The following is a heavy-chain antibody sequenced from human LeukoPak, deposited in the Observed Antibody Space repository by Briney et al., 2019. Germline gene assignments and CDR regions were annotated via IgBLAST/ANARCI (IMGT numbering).Heavy chain of an antibody. Sequence: GGSLRLSCVVSGFTFSSYDMYWVRQAPGKGLEGVSLTSYDGSKKFYADSVKGRFTIYRDTSKNTLFLQLNSLRPEDTALYYCSRREKFSRDSPLSNGVGARYWGRGTLVTVSS. J-gene: IGHJ4*02. CDR3: SRREKFSRDSPLSNGVGARY. CDR1: GFTFSSYD. D-gene: IGHD1-26*01. CDR2: TSYDGSKK. V-gene: IGHV3-30-3*01.